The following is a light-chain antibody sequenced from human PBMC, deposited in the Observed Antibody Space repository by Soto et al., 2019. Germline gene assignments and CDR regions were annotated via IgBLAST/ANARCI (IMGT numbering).Light chain of an antibody. J-gene: IGKJ3*01. CDR2: DAS. V-gene: IGKV1-5*01. CDR3: QQLNSYPFT. Sequence: DIQMTQSPSTLSASVGDRVTITCRASQSISSWLAWYQQKPGKVPKLLIYDASSLQSGVPSRFSGSGSGTEFTLTISSLQPADFATYYCQQLNSYPFTLGPGTKVDIK. CDR1: QSISSW.